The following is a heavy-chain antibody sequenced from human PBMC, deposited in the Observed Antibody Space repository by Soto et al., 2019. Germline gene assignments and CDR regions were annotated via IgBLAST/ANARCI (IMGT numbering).Heavy chain of an antibody. CDR1: GYTFSGYF. CDR3: ARGYYSSSWRVFDY. D-gene: IGHD6-13*01. V-gene: IGHV1-2*02. J-gene: IGHJ4*02. Sequence: QVQLVQSGADVKKPGASVKVSCKTSGYTFSGYFMHWLRQAPGQGLELMGWMNPNSGGTDYAQNFQGMVSMTWDTSISTAYMELSRLRSDDTAIYYCARGYYSSSWRVFDYWGQGTLVTVSS. CDR2: MNPNSGGT.